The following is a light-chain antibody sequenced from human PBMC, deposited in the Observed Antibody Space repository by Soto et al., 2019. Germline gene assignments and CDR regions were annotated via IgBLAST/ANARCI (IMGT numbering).Light chain of an antibody. Sequence: DSHMTQSPSYVSASVGDRVSITCRASHGVSNWVAWYQYKEGKAPKLLIDGASTLEIDVPARFSGSGSWIEFILHSDSLQPEDFATYYCQPTSSFPLNVGGGPKVEI. CDR3: QPTSSFPLN. V-gene: IGKV1-12*01. J-gene: IGKJ4*01. CDR1: HGVSNW. CDR2: GAS.